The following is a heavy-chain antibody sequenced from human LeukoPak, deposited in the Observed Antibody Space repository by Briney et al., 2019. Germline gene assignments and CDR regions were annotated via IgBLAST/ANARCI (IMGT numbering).Heavy chain of an antibody. J-gene: IGHJ4*02. V-gene: IGHV4-4*07. CDR1: GGAISNYY. D-gene: IGHD3-3*01. CDR2: IYTSGNT. Sequence: SETLSLTCTVSGGAISNYYWTWLRQPAGKGLEWIGRIYTSGNTNYNPSLKSRATMSIDTSKNQFSLTLSSVTAADTAVYYCARVPLRFLEPFDYWGQGTLVTISS. CDR3: ARVPLRFLEPFDY.